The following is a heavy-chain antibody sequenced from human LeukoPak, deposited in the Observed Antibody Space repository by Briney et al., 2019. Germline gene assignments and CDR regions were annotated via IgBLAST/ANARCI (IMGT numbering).Heavy chain of an antibody. CDR1: GFTFSSYD. V-gene: IGHV3-13*01. J-gene: IGHJ4*02. D-gene: IGHD2-2*01. CDR3: ARAYCSSTSCYEFDY. Sequence: GGSLRLSCAASGFTFSSYDMHWVRQATGKGLEWVSAIGTAGDTYYPGSVKGRFTISRDNSKNTLYLQMNSLRAEDTAVYYCARAYCSSTSCYEFDYWGQGTLVTVSS. CDR2: IGTAGDT.